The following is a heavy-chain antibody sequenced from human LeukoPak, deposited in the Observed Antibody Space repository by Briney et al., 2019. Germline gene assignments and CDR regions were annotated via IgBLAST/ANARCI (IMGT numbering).Heavy chain of an antibody. CDR2: ISSSSSYT. V-gene: IGHV3-11*03. D-gene: IGHD2-15*01. CDR1: GFTFSDYY. J-gene: IGHJ3*02. CDR3: ASALHVVVVFSYAVDI. Sequence: WGSLRLSCAASGFTFSDYYMSWIRQAPGKGLELVSYISSSSSYTNYADSVKGRFTISRDNAKNSLYLQMNSLRAEDTAVYYCASALHVVVVFSYAVDIWGQGTMVIVSS.